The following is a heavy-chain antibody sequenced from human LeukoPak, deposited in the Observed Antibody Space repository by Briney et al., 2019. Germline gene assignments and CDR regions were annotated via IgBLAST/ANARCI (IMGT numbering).Heavy chain of an antibody. V-gene: IGHV3-23*01. CDR3: ARDSRIAAEFDY. CDR1: GFTFSSYA. D-gene: IGHD6-13*01. Sequence: GGSLRLSCAASGFTFSSYAMTWVRQAPGKGLEWVSVISAGGGSTYYADSVKGRFTISRDNSKNTLHLQMTSLRVEDTAIYYCARDSRIAAEFDYWGQGTLVTVSS. J-gene: IGHJ4*02. CDR2: ISAGGGST.